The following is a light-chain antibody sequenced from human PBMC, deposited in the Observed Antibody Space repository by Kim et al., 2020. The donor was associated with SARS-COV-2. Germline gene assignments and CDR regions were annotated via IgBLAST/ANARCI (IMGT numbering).Light chain of an antibody. Sequence: QSALTQPRSVSGSPGQSVTISCTGTRSDVGAYNYVSWYQQHPGKAPKLMFYNVSKRPSGVPDRFSASKSGNTASLTISGLQAEDEADYYCCSYAGSYTFGVFGGGTKLTVL. CDR2: NVS. J-gene: IGLJ2*01. CDR1: RSDVGAYNY. V-gene: IGLV2-11*01. CDR3: CSYAGSYTFGV.